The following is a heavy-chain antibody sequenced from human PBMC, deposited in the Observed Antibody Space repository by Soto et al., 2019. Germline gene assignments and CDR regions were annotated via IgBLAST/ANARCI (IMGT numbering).Heavy chain of an antibody. J-gene: IGHJ6*02. D-gene: IGHD3-3*01. V-gene: IGHV5-51*01. CDR1: GYSFTSYW. CDR3: ARGNSFNYDFWSGYSVYYYYGMDV. Sequence: PGESLKISCKGSGYSFTSYWIGWVRQMPGKVLEWMGIIYPGDSDTRYSPSFQGQVTISADKSISTAYLQWSSLKASDTAMYYCARGNSFNYDFWSGYSVYYYYGMDVWGQGXTVTVYS. CDR2: IYPGDSDT.